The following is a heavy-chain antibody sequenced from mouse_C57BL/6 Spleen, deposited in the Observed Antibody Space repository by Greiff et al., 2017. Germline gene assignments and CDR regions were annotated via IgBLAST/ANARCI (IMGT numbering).Heavy chain of an antibody. D-gene: IGHD1-1*01. CDR2: IGPGSGST. J-gene: IGHJ2*01. CDR3: ARTYIPITTVVPYYVDY. CDR1: GYTFTDYY. V-gene: IGHV1-77*01. Sequence: QVQLQQSGAELVKPGASVKISCKASGYTFTDYYINWVKQRPGQGLEWIGKIGPGSGSTYYNEKFKGKATLTADKSSSTAYMQLSSLTSEDSAVYFCARTYIPITTVVPYYVDYWGQGTTLTVSS.